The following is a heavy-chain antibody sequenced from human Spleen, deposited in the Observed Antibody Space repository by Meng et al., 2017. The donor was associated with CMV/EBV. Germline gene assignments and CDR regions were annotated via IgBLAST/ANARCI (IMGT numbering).Heavy chain of an antibody. CDR3: AKGPTDFWSGYYIVS. J-gene: IGHJ5*02. CDR1: GFPFSNSA. CDR2: IWYAGSNE. V-gene: IGHV3-33*06. D-gene: IGHD3-3*01. Sequence: AASGFPFSNSAMHWVRQAPGKGLQWVALIWYAGSNEYYADSVQGRFSISRDNSKNTLYLQMNSLRAEDTAVYYCAKGPTDFWSGYYIVSWGQGTLVTVSS.